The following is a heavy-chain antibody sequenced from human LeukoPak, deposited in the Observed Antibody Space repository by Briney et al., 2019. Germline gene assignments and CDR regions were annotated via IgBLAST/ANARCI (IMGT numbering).Heavy chain of an antibody. CDR2: IAFDGSNA. Sequence: PGGSLRLSCVASGFTFSSYAMHWVRQAPGKGLEWVAVIAFDGSNALYAGSVKGRFTISRDISKSTLYLEMNSLKAEDSAIYYCSRGRYGDYSRSGYYYGMDVWGQGTTVTVSS. D-gene: IGHD4-17*01. J-gene: IGHJ6*02. V-gene: IGHV3-30-3*01. CDR1: GFTFSSYA. CDR3: SRGRYGDYSRSGYYYGMDV.